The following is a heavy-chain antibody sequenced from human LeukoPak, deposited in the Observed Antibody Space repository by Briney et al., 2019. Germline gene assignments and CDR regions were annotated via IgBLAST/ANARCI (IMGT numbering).Heavy chain of an antibody. CDR2: MKPDGSEK. V-gene: IGHV3-7*01. CDR1: GFTFSSYS. CDR3: AAGSYFDH. J-gene: IGHJ4*02. Sequence: GGSLRLSCAASGFTFSSYSMSWARQAPGKGLECVANMKPDGSEKYYVDSVKGRFTISRDNAKNSLYLQMNGLRTDDTAVHYCAAGSYFDHWGQGTLVAVSS. D-gene: IGHD3-10*01.